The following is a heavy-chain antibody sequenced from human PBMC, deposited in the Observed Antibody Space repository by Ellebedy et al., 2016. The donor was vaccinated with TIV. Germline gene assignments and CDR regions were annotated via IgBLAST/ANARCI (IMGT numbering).Heavy chain of an antibody. CDR1: GFTFSDYS. CDR2: ITWDGGRT. Sequence: GESLKISXAASGFTFSDYSMHWVRQAPGKGLEWVSLITWDGGRTYYADSVKGRFTISRDNSKNSLYLQMNNLKTEDTALYYCAKGGLNGVCLDYWGQGTLVTVSS. V-gene: IGHV3-43*01. D-gene: IGHD2-8*01. J-gene: IGHJ4*02. CDR3: AKGGLNGVCLDY.